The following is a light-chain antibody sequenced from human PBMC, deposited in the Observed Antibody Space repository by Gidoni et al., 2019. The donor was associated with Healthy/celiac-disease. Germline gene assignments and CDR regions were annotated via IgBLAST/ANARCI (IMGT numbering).Light chain of an antibody. J-gene: IGKJ2*01. V-gene: IGKV1-5*03. CDR2: QAS. CDR1: QSISSW. Sequence: DIEMTQSTSTLSASVGDRVTITCRASQSISSWFAWYQQKPGKAPKLLIYQASSLESWVPSRCSGSGSVTEFTLTISSLQPDYFATYYCQQYNSYLYTCGQGTKLEIK. CDR3: QQYNSYLYT.